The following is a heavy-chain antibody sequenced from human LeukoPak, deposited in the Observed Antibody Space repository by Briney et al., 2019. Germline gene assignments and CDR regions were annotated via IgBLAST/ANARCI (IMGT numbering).Heavy chain of an antibody. D-gene: IGHD2-15*01. V-gene: IGHV3-21*01. CDR3: AAGRSQPNYYYMDV. CDR2: ISSSSSYI. CDR1: GFTFSSYS. J-gene: IGHJ6*03. Sequence: GGSLRLSCAAFGFTFSSYSMNWVRQAPGKGLEWVSSISSSSSYIYYADSVKGRFTISRDNAKNSLYLQMNSLRAEDTAVYYCAAGRSQPNYYYMDVWGKGTTVTVSS.